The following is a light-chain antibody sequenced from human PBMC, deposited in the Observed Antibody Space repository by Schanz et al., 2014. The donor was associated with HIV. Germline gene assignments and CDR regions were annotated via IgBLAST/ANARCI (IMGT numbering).Light chain of an antibody. V-gene: IGLV1-40*01. J-gene: IGLJ1*01. CDR2: ANT. Sequence: QSVLTQPPSVSAAPGQRVTISCTGSRSNIGAGYDVHWYQQLPGAAPKLLIYANTNRPSGVPDRFSGSKSGTSASLAISGLQSEDEADYYCAAWDGSLNGYVFGTGTKLTVL. CDR1: RSNIGAGYD. CDR3: AAWDGSLNGYV.